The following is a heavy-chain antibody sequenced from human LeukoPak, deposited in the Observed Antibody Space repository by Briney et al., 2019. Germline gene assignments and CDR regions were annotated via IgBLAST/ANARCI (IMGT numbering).Heavy chain of an antibody. D-gene: IGHD3-9*01. J-gene: IGHJ4*02. CDR2: IDPSDSYT. Sequence: GESLKISCKGSGYSFTSYWISLVRQMPGKGLEWMGRIDPSDSYTNYSPSFQGHVTISADKSISTAYLQWSSLKASDTAMYYCARLPGMDYDILTGYFNWGQGTLVTVSS. V-gene: IGHV5-10-1*01. CDR1: GYSFTSYW. CDR3: ARLPGMDYDILTGYFN.